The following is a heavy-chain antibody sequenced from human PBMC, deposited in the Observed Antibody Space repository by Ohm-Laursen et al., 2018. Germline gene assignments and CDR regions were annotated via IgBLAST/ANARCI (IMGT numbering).Heavy chain of an antibody. J-gene: IGHJ4*02. CDR3: AKSSYYYDTSVSLYYFDY. Sequence: SLRLSCTASGFTVSSNYMSWVRQAPGKGLEWVSVIYSGGSTYYADSVKGRFTISRDNSKNTLYLHLNSLRAEDTAVYYCAKSSYYYDTSVSLYYFDYWGQGTLVTVSS. CDR1: GFTVSSNY. V-gene: IGHV3-53*01. D-gene: IGHD3-22*01. CDR2: IYSGGST.